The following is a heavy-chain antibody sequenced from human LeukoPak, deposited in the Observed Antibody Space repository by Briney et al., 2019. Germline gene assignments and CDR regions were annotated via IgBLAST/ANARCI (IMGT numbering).Heavy chain of an antibody. CDR2: ISGSGGST. D-gene: IGHD2-8*01. Sequence: PGGSLRLSCAASRFTLSSYAMSWVRQAPGKGLEWVSVISGSGGSTYYADSVKGRFTISRDNSKNTLYLQMNSLRAEDTAVYYCARRNGYYFDYWGQGTLATVSS. CDR1: RFTLSSYA. CDR3: ARRNGYYFDY. J-gene: IGHJ4*02. V-gene: IGHV3-23*01.